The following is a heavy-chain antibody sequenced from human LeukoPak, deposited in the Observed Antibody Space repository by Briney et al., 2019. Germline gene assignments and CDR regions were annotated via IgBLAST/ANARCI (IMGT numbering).Heavy chain of an antibody. V-gene: IGHV3-23*01. CDR1: GFTFSSYA. CDR3: ARDRGIVGATPFDY. CDR2: ISGSGGST. D-gene: IGHD1-26*01. J-gene: IGHJ4*02. Sequence: PGGSLRLSCAASGFTFSSYAMSWVRQAPGKGLEWVSAISGSGGSTYYADSVKGRFTISRDNSKNTLYLQMNSLRAEDTAVYYCARDRGIVGATPFDYWGQGTLVTVSS.